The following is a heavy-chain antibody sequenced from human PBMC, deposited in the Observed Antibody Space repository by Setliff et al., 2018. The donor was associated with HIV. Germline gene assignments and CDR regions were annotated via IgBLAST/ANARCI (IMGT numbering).Heavy chain of an antibody. D-gene: IGHD5-12*01. Sequence: SETLSLTCTVSDASISNYHWSWIRQPPGKGLEWIGYIYYSGSTNYNPSLKSRVTMSLDTSKNQFSLNLNSVAASDTALYYCASHYSGYGGLYWGQGTLVTVSS. CDR2: IYYSGST. CDR3: ASHYSGYGGLY. V-gene: IGHV4-59*08. CDR1: DASISNYH. J-gene: IGHJ4*02.